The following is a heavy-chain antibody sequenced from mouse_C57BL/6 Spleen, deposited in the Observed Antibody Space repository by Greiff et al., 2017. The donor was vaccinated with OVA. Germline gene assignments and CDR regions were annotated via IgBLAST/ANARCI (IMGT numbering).Heavy chain of an antibody. CDR2: ISYSGST. J-gene: IGHJ1*03. CDR3: ARETTVVANLYWYFDV. V-gene: IGHV3-1*01. D-gene: IGHD1-1*01. Sequence: EVQLVESGPGMVKPSQSLSLTCTVTGYSITSGYDWHWIRHFPGNKLEWMGYISYSGSTNYNPSLKSRISITHDTSKNHFFLKLNSVTTEDTATYYCARETTVVANLYWYFDVWGTGTTVTVSS. CDR1: GYSITSGYD.